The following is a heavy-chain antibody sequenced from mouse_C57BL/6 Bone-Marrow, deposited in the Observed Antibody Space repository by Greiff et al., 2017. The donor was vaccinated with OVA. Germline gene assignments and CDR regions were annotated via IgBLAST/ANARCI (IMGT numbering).Heavy chain of an antibody. D-gene: IGHD2-4*01. J-gene: IGHJ3*01. CDR3: ARKITPGFAY. V-gene: IGHV2-2*01. CDR2: IWSGGST. CDR1: GFSLTSYG. Sequence: VKLMESGPGLVQPSQRLSITCTVPGFSLTSYGVHWVLQSPGKGLEWLGVIWSGGSTDYNEAFISRLSISKDNSKSQVFFKRKSLQADDTAIYYCARKITPGFAYWGHGTLVTFSA.